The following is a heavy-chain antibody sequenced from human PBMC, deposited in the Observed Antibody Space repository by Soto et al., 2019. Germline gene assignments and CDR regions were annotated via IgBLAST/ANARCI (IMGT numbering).Heavy chain of an antibody. CDR2: INPNSGDT. Sequence: GASVKVSCKASGYTFTGYYMHWVRQAPGQGLEWMGWINPNSGDTNYAQKFQGWVTMTRDTSISTAYMELSRLRSDDTAVYYCARAREASGYDILTGPNWFDPWGQGTLATVSS. J-gene: IGHJ5*02. CDR1: GYTFTGYY. D-gene: IGHD3-9*01. V-gene: IGHV1-2*04. CDR3: ARAREASGYDILTGPNWFDP.